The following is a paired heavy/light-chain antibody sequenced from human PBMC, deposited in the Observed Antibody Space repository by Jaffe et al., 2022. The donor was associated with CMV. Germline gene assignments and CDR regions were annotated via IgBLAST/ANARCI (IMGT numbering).Heavy chain of an antibody. CDR2: INPNSGGT. CDR3: TRGPGFNGYYPAGFDF. J-gene: IGHJ4*02. V-gene: IGHV1-2*02. CDR1: GYSFTLYY. D-gene: IGHD5-12*01. Sequence: QVQLVQSGAEVRKPGASVKVSCKASGYSFTLYYIHWIRQAPGQGLEWMGWINPNSGGTGFAQKFQGRVTVTRDTSIGAAYMELNRLISDDTAIYYCTRGPGFNGYYPAGFDFWGQGTLVTVSS.
Light chain of an antibody. J-gene: IGLJ3*02. CDR3: CSYAGSTTWM. Sequence: QSALTQPASVSGSPGQSITISCSGTSSDVGTYNLVSWYQQHPGKAPKFMIYEVSKRPSGVSNRFSGSKSGNTASLTISGLQAEDEADYYCCSYAGSTTWMFGGGTKLTVL. V-gene: IGLV2-23*02. CDR2: EVS. CDR1: SSDVGTYNL.